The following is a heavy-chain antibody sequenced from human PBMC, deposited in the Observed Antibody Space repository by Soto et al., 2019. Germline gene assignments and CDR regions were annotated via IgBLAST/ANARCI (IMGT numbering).Heavy chain of an antibody. CDR2: INPSGGYT. D-gene: IGHD2-21*02. J-gene: IGHJ5*02. CDR3: AQVAAIVVVTAPQHP. V-gene: IGHV1-46*03. Sequence: EASVEVSWEASGDTFTSYYMNWVRQAPGQGLEWLGIINPSGGYTTYAQRFLGRVTMTSDTSTSTGHMELGSLTSEDTALFYCAQVAAIVVVTAPQHPWGPAPLVPAS. CDR1: GDTFTSYY.